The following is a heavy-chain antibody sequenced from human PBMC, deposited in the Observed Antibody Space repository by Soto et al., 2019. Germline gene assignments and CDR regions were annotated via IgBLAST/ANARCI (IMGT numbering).Heavy chain of an antibody. V-gene: IGHV1-18*01. D-gene: IGHD3-16*02. Sequence: QVPLVQSGAEVKKPGASVKVPCKASGYTFTSYGISWVRQAPGQGLEWMGWISAYNGNTNYAQKLQGRVTMTTDTSRITAYRDLRTLRSAGSAGYYFARNATSHLAELSLEAYYYYMDVWGKGGTGTV. CDR3: ARNATSHLAELSLEAYYYYMDV. J-gene: IGHJ6*03. CDR2: ISAYNGNT. CDR1: GYTFTSYG.